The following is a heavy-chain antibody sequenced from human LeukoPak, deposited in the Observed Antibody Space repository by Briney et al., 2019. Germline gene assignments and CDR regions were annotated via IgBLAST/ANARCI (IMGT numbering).Heavy chain of an antibody. J-gene: IGHJ4*02. CDR1: GGSISSGGYY. CDR3: ARGNDILTGYYIDY. V-gene: IGHV4-31*03. D-gene: IGHD3-9*01. Sequence: KPSQTLSLTCTVSGGSISSGGYYWSWIRQHPGKGLDGIGYIYYSGSTYYNPSLKSRVTISVDTSKNQFSLKLSSVTAADTAVYYCARGNDILTGYYIDYWGQGTLVTVSS. CDR2: IYYSGST.